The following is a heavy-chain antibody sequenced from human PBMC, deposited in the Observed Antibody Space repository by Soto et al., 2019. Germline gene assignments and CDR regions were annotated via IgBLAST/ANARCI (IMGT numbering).Heavy chain of an antibody. Sequence: GGSLRLSCAASGFTLSAYDMHWVRQAEGKGLEWVSALGAADDPYYLVSVKGRFPISRENAKNSLYLQMNNLRAGDTAVYYCARAYSGRLPRRADYYYAMDVWGQGTTVTVSS. V-gene: IGHV3-13*05. CDR3: ARAYSGRLPRRADYYYAMDV. D-gene: IGHD2-15*01. CDR2: LGAADDP. CDR1: GFTLSAYD. J-gene: IGHJ6*02.